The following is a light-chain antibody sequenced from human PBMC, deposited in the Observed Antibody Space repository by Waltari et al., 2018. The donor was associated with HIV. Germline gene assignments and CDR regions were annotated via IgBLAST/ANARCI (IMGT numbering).Light chain of an antibody. CDR1: QNVGAF. CDR2: QAS. Sequence: DIRLTQSPSTLSASAGDRVAITCRAGQNVGAFLAWYQQKPGKPPKLLIFQASILEGGVPSRFSGSVSGSDFTLTTNGLQSEDFATYYCHQYASFSGTFGQGTKVEL. J-gene: IGKJ1*01. CDR3: HQYASFSGT. V-gene: IGKV1-5*03.